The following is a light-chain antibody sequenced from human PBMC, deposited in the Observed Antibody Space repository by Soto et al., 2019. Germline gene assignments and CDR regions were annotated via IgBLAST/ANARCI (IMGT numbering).Light chain of an antibody. V-gene: IGKV1-27*01. CDR3: QKYNSDPT. CDR1: QGISNY. CDR2: AAS. J-gene: IGKJ1*01. Sequence: DIQMTQSPSSLSASVGDRVTITCRASQGISNYLAWYQQKPGKVPKLLIYAASTLQSGVPSRFSGSGSGTDFTLAISSLQPEDVATYYCQKYNSDPTFGQGTKVEIK.